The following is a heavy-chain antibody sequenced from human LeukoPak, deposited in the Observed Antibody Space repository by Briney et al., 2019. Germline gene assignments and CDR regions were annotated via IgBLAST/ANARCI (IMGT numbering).Heavy chain of an antibody. CDR1: GYTLTELS. J-gene: IGHJ4*02. V-gene: IGHV1-24*01. Sequence: ASVKVSCKVSGYTLTELSMHWVRQAPGKGLEWMGGFDPEDGETIYAQKFQGRVTMTEDTSTDTAYMELSSLRSEDTAVYYCATAPRYCSSSSCYSFGYWGQGTLVTVSS. CDR2: FDPEDGET. D-gene: IGHD2-2*02. CDR3: ATAPRYCSSSSCYSFGY.